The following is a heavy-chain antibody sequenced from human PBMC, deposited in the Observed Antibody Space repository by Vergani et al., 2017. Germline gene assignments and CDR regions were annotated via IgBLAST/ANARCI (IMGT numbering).Heavy chain of an antibody. CDR3: ARLYGRDSSGSKYFDY. CDR2: IHPADSYT. V-gene: IGHV5-51*01. CDR1: GYSFTNYW. J-gene: IGHJ4*02. D-gene: IGHD3-22*01. Sequence: EVQLVQSGAEVKKPGASLKISCQISGYSFTNYWIGWVRQMPGKGLEWMGVIHPADSYTRYSPSFQGQVTISVAKSISTAYLQRSSLRASDSAMYYCARLYGRDSSGSKYFDYWGQGTLVTVSS.